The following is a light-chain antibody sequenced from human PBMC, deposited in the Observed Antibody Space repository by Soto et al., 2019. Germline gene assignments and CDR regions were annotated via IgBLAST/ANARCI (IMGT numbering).Light chain of an antibody. Sequence: NFMLTQPHSVSESPGKTVIISCTRSSGSIASNYVQWYQQRPGSSPTTVIYEDNQRPSGVPDRFSGSIDSSSNSASLTISGLDTEDEADYFWQSYDATNQVFGGGTKLTVL. CDR3: QSYDATNQV. V-gene: IGLV6-57*01. CDR2: EDN. CDR1: SGSIASNY. J-gene: IGLJ3*02.